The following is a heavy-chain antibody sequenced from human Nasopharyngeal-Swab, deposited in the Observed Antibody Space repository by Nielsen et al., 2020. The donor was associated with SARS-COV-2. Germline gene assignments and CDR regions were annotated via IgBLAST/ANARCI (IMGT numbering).Heavy chain of an antibody. CDR3: AREGRSSGSSGFYFDF. Sequence: ASVKVSCKASGYSFRSYGINWVRQAPGQSLEWMVWINPGIGHTKYSQKFQDRVAIARDTSATTVYMELSSLKSEDTAVYYCAREGRSSGSSGFYFDFWGQGALVTVSS. J-gene: IGHJ4*02. CDR1: GYSFRSYG. CDR2: INPGIGHT. V-gene: IGHV1-3*01. D-gene: IGHD3-22*01.